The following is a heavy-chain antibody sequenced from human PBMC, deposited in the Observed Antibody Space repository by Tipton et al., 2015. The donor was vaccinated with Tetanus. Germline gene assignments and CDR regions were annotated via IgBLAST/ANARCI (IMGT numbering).Heavy chain of an antibody. D-gene: IGHD5-18*01. CDR2: INHSGST. V-gene: IGHV4-34*01. J-gene: IGHJ2*01. CDR3: ARGGSSSYGPRGFDL. Sequence: LRLSCADYGGSFSAYYWSWIRQSPGKGLEWIGEINHSGSTTYSPSFKSRVTISVDTPKNQFSLKLTSLTVADTAVYYCARGGSSSYGPRGFDLWGRGTLVTVSS. CDR1: GGSFSAYY.